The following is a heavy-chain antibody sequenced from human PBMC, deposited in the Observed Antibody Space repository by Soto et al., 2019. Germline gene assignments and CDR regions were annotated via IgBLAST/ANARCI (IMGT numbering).Heavy chain of an antibody. CDR2: ISAYNGNT. CDR3: ARDSSLLAVAGRAAGY. J-gene: IGHJ4*02. V-gene: IGHV1-18*01. Sequence: ASVKVSCKASGYTFTIYGISWVLQAPGQGLEWMGWISAYNGNTNYAQKLQGRVTMTTDTSTSTAYMELRSLRSDDTAVYYCARDSSLLAVAGRAAGYWGQGTLVTVS. D-gene: IGHD6-19*01. CDR1: GYTFTIYG.